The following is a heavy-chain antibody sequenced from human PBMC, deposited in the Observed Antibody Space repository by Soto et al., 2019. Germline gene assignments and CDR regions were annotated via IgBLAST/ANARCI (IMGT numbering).Heavy chain of an antibody. V-gene: IGHV3-48*01. CDR3: ARPVECSTTSCIR. Sequence: GGCLRPSCAASGFTFSRYSMNCVRQAPGKGLEWVSYISSSSNSIYYADSVKGRFTISRDNAKNSLHLQMNSVRAEDTAVYYCARPVECSTTSCIRWGQGILVTVSS. D-gene: IGHD2-2*01. CDR1: GFTFSRYS. J-gene: IGHJ4*02. CDR2: ISSSSNSI.